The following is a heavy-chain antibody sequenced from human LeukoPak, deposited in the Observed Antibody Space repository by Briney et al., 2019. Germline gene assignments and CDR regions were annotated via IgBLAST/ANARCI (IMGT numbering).Heavy chain of an antibody. CDR2: IYHSGST. D-gene: IGHD5-12*01. Sequence: SETLSLTCTVSGYSISSGYYWGWIRQPPGKGLEWIGSIYHSGSTYYNPSLKSRVTISVDTSKNQFSLKLSSVTAADTAVYYCARDGLRRRPFDYWGQGTLVTASS. CDR1: GYSISSGYY. V-gene: IGHV4-38-2*02. J-gene: IGHJ4*02. CDR3: ARDGLRRRPFDY.